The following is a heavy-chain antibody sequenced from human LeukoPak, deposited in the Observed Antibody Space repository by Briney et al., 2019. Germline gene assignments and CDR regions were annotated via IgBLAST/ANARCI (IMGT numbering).Heavy chain of an antibody. CDR1: GGSISSYY. CDR2: IYYSGST. J-gene: IGHJ6*03. CDR3: ARDRRSDSSSSGSGYYYYYMDV. Sequence: SETLSLTCTVSGGSISSYYWSWIRQPPGKGLEWIGYIYYSGSTNYNPSLKSRVTISVDTSKNQFSLKLSSVTAADTAVYYCARDRRSDSSSSGSGYYYYYMDVWGKGTTVTVSS. D-gene: IGHD6-6*01. V-gene: IGHV4-59*01.